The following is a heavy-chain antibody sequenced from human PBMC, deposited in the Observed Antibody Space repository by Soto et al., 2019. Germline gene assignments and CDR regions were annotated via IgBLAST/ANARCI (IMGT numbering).Heavy chain of an antibody. CDR2: IGGSGRTT. CDR1: AFTFNNYA. D-gene: IGHD3-22*01. V-gene: IGHV3-23*01. CDR3: AKSRYSDSSGDFYDY. J-gene: IGHJ4*02. Sequence: EVQLLESGGGLVQPGGSLSLSCAASAFTFNNYAMSWVRQAPGKGLEWVSGIGGSGRTTYYADSVKCRFTISRDNSNNTLFLQMNSLRAEDMAVYYCAKSRYSDSSGDFYDYWGQGTLFTVSS.